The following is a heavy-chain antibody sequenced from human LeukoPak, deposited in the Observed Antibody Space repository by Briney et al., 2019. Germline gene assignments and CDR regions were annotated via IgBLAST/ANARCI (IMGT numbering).Heavy chain of an antibody. Sequence: PGGSLRLSCAASGFTFSSYAMSWVRQAPGKGLEWVSVISDSGDSTYYADSVKGRFTISRDNSKNTLYLQMNSLRAEDTAVYYCAKYSDGYNVGFDYWGQGTLVTVSS. CDR3: AKYSDGYNVGFDY. D-gene: IGHD5-24*01. CDR2: ISDSGDST. CDR1: GFTFSSYA. J-gene: IGHJ4*02. V-gene: IGHV3-23*01.